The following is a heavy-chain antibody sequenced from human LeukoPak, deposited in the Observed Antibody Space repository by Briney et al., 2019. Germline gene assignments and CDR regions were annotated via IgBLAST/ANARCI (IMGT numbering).Heavy chain of an antibody. V-gene: IGHV1-69*06. CDR1: GGTFSSYA. CDR2: IIPIFGTA. Sequence: ASVKVSCKASGGTFSSYAISWVRQAPGQGLEWMGGIIPIFGTANYAQKFQGRVTITADKSTSTAYMELSSLRSEDTAVYYCARDYYDSSGLLRGMDVWGKGTTVTVSS. J-gene: IGHJ6*03. CDR3: ARDYYDSSGLLRGMDV. D-gene: IGHD3-22*01.